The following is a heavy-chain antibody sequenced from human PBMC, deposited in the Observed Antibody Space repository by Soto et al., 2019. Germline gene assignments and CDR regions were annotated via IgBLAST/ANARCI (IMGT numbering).Heavy chain of an antibody. V-gene: IGHV1-3*01. CDR2: INAGNGNT. CDR1: GYTFTSYA. D-gene: IGHD6-6*01. Sequence: ASVKVSCKASGYTFTSYAMHWVRQAPGQRLEWMGWINAGNGNTKYSQKFQGRVTITRDTSASTAYMELSSLRSEDTAVYYCARDGLKTQGLDWLDPWGQGTLVTVSS. CDR3: ARDGLKTQGLDWLDP. J-gene: IGHJ5*02.